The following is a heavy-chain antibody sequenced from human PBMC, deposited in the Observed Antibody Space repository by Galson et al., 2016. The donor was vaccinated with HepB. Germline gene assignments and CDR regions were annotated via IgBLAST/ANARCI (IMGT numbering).Heavy chain of an antibody. CDR1: GFRFNNYS. J-gene: IGHJ3*02. CDR3: AKLPGAAAATSDPFDI. D-gene: IGHD6-13*01. V-gene: IGHV3-30*18. CDR2: ITSDGGNQ. Sequence: SLRLSCAASGFRFNNYSMHWVRQAPGKGLEWVGGITSDGGNQYYADSVKGRFTISRDNSKNTLFLQMNSLRTEDTAVYCCAKLPGAAAATSDPFDIWGQGTMVTVS.